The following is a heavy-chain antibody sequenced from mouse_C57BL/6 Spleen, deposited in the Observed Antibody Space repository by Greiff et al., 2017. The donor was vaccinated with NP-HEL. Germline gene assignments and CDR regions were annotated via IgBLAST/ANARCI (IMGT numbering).Heavy chain of an antibody. D-gene: IGHD4-1*01. V-gene: IGHV1-82*01. CDR3: ARSNWEYAMDY. CDR1: GYAFSSSW. Sequence: QVQLKESGPELVKPGASVKISCKASGYAFSSSWMNWVKQRPGKGLEWIGRIYPGDGDTNYNGKFKGKATLTADKSSSTAYMQLSSLTSEDSAVYFCARSNWEYAMDYWGQGTSVTVSS. CDR2: IYPGDGDT. J-gene: IGHJ4*01.